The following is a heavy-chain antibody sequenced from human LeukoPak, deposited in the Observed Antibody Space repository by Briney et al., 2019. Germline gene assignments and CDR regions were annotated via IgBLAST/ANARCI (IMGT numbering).Heavy chain of an antibody. Sequence: GGSLRLSCAASRFTFSSYAMSWVRQAPGKGLEWVSAISGSGGSTYYADSVKGRFTISRDNSKNTLYLQMNSLRAEDTAVYYCAKRDSSGYYPIDYWGQGTLVTVSS. J-gene: IGHJ4*02. D-gene: IGHD3-22*01. V-gene: IGHV3-23*01. CDR2: ISGSGGST. CDR3: AKRDSSGYYPIDY. CDR1: RFTFSSYA.